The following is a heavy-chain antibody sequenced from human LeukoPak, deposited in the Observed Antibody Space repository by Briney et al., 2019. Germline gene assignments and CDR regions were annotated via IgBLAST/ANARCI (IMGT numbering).Heavy chain of an antibody. CDR2: INPNSGGT. Sequence: ASVKVSCKASGYTFTGYYMHWVRQAPGQGLEWMGWINPNSGGTNYAQKFQGRVTMTRDTSISTAYMELSRLRSDDTAVYYCARAIISLVGTRGSSGYYRPRVGGVDYWGQGTLVTVSS. D-gene: IGHD3-22*01. J-gene: IGHJ4*02. CDR3: ARAIISLVGTRGSSGYYRPRVGGVDY. V-gene: IGHV1-2*02. CDR1: GYTFTGYY.